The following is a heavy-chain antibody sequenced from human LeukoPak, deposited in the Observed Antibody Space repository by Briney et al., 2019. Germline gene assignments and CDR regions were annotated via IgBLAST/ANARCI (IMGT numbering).Heavy chain of an antibody. CDR3: AEGETSCSRTRSPKLYYYSSSREV. V-gene: IGHV1-69*05. D-gene: IGHD2-15*01. CDR1: GGTFSSYA. Sequence: GASVKVSCKASGGTFSSYAISWVRQAPGQGLEWMGGIIPIFGTANYAQKFQGRVTITTDESTSTAYMELSSLRSEETAVYYCAEGETSCSRTRSPKLYYYSSSREVGGKGTTVTVSS. CDR2: IIPIFGTA. J-gene: IGHJ6*03.